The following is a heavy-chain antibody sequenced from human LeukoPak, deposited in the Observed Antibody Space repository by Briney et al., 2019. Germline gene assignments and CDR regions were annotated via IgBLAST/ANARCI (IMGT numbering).Heavy chain of an antibody. Sequence: SETLSLTCAVYGGSFSDYYWSWIRQPPGKGLEWIGEISDSGSTNSNPSLKSRATILIDTSKKQISLDLYSVTAADTAVYYCARGGGLRFLEWLSTKNPRPNWFDPWGQGTLVTVSS. V-gene: IGHV4-34*01. CDR1: GGSFSDYY. CDR3: ARGGGLRFLEWLSTKNPRPNWFDP. D-gene: IGHD3-3*01. J-gene: IGHJ5*02. CDR2: ISDSGST.